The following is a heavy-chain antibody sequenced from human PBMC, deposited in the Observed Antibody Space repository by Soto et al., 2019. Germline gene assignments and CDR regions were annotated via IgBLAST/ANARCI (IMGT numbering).Heavy chain of an antibody. Sequence: ASVKVSCKASGYTFTSYGISWVRQAPGQGLEWMGWISAYNGNTNYAQKLQGRVTMTTDTSTSTAYMELRSLRSDDTAVYYCARRESYDFWSGTEYYFDYWGQETLVTVSS. CDR1: GYTFTSYG. J-gene: IGHJ4*02. CDR3: ARRESYDFWSGTEYYFDY. D-gene: IGHD3-3*01. V-gene: IGHV1-18*01. CDR2: ISAYNGNT.